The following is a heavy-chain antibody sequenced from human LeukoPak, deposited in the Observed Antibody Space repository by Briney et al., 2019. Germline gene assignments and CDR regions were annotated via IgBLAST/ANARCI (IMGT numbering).Heavy chain of an antibody. CDR2: IKHSGST. CDR3: ARNPVSRPDWYFDL. Sequence: PPETLSLTCAVYGGSLSGYYWSWIRPPPRKGLEWVGEIKHSGSTNYNPPLKSRVTISVDTSKNQFSLKLSSVTAADTAVYYCARNPVSRPDWYFDLWGRGTLVTVSS. D-gene: IGHD1-14*01. V-gene: IGHV4-34*01. CDR1: GGSLSGYY. J-gene: IGHJ2*01.